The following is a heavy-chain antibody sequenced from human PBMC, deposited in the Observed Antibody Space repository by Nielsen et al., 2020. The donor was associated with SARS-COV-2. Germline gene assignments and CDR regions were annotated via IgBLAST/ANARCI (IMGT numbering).Heavy chain of an antibody. J-gene: IGHJ6*03. Sequence: ESLKISCAASGFTFSSYAMHWVRQSPGKGLEWIGEVSHSGSINYNPSLKSRVTLSMDKSKRQFSLRLTSVSAADTAVYFCARGDLVVVPSPILGLGPFFYYFYLDVWGKGTTVIVSS. CDR3: ARGDLVVVPSPILGLGPFFYYFYLDV. V-gene: IGHV4/OR15-8*01. D-gene: IGHD2-2*01. CDR2: VSHSGSI. CDR1: GFTFSSYAM.